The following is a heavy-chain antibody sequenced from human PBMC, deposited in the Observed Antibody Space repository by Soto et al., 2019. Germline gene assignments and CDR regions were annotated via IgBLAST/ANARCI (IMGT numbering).Heavy chain of an antibody. V-gene: IGHV3-74*01. CDR1: GFTFSSYW. CDR2: INSDGSST. CDR3: ARSYGVSFHFDY. D-gene: IGHD4-17*01. J-gene: IGHJ4*02. Sequence: GXSLRLSCAASGFTFSSYWLHWFRQAPGKGLVWVSRINSDGSSTSYADSVKGRFTISRDNAKNTLYLQMNSLRAEDTAVYYCARSYGVSFHFDYWGQGTLVTVSS.